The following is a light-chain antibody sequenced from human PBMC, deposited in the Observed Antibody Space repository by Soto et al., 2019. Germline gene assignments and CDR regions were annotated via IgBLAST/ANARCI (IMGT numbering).Light chain of an antibody. Sequence: ESVLTQSPATLSLSPGERATLSCRASLGMSTHLAWYQKKPGQAPRRLIFGASFRATGIPDRFSGSGSGTDFTLTISRLEPEDFAVYYCQQYGSSGTFGQGTKVDIK. V-gene: IGKV3-20*01. CDR1: LGMSTH. CDR2: GAS. J-gene: IGKJ1*01. CDR3: QQYGSSGT.